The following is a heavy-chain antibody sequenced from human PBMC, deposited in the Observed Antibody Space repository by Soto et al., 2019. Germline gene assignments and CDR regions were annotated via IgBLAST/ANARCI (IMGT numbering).Heavy chain of an antibody. Sequence: EVQLVESGGGLVQPGGSLRLSCAASGFTFSSCAMHWVRQAPGKGLEYVSAISSNGGSTYYANSVKGRFTISRDNSKNTLYLQMGSLRAEDMAVYYCAGVYSSSWYDCFDIWGQGTMVTVSS. V-gene: IGHV3-64*01. CDR3: AGVYSSSWYDCFDI. CDR1: GFTFSSCA. D-gene: IGHD6-13*01. CDR2: ISSNGGST. J-gene: IGHJ3*02.